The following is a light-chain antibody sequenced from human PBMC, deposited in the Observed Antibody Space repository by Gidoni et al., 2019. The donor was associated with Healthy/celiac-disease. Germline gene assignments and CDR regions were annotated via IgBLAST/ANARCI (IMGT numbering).Light chain of an antibody. CDR2: EVS. CDR3: SSYTSSSTLV. V-gene: IGLV2-14*01. J-gene: IGLJ2*01. CDR1: SSDVGGHNY. Sequence: QSALTQPASVSGSPGQSITIPCTGTSSDVGGHNYVSWYQQHPGKAPKLMIYEVSNRPSGVSNRFSGSKSGNTASLTISGRQAEDEADYYCSSYTSSSTLVFGGGTKLTVL.